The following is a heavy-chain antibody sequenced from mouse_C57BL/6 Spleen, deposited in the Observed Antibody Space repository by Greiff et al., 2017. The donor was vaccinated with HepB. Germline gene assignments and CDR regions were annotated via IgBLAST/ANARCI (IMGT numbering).Heavy chain of an antibody. Sequence: VQLQQSGAELVMPGASVKLSCKASGYTYTSYWMHWVKQRPGQGLEWIGEIDPSDSYTNYNQKFKGKSTLTVDKSSSTAYMQLSSLTSEDSAVYDCASGGSYYAMDYWGQGTSVTVSS. J-gene: IGHJ4*01. CDR2: IDPSDSYT. CDR1: GYTYTSYW. CDR3: ASGGSYYAMDY. V-gene: IGHV1-69*01.